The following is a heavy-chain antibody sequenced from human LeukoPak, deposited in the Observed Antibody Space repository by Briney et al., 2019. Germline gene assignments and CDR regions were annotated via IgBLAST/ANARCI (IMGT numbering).Heavy chain of an antibody. CDR1: GGSSNSHF. D-gene: IGHD6-13*01. Sequence: PSETLSLTCIVSGGSSNSHFWNWFRQPPGKGLEWLGFIYDSGSPNYNPSLKSRVTISVDTSKNQFSLKLRSVTAADTAMYYCARAYSSSWYYNWFDPWGQGTLVTVSS. CDR2: IYDSGSP. J-gene: IGHJ5*02. CDR3: ARAYSSSWYYNWFDP. V-gene: IGHV4-59*08.